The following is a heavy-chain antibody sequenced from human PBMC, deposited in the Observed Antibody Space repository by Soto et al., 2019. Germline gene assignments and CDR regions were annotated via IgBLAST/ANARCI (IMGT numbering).Heavy chain of an antibody. CDR3: ARHAGDILTGYDENWFDP. D-gene: IGHD3-9*01. CDR1: GYSFTSYW. V-gene: IGHV5-10-1*01. J-gene: IGHJ5*02. Sequence: PGESLKISCKGSGYSFTSYWIRWVRQMPGKGLEWMGRIDPSDSYTNYSPSFQGHVTISADKSISTAYLQWSSLKASDTAMYYCARHAGDILTGYDENWFDPWGQGTLVTVSS. CDR2: IDPSDSYT.